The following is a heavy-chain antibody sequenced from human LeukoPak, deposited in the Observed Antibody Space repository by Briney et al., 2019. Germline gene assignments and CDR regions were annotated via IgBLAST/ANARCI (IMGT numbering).Heavy chain of an antibody. V-gene: IGHV4-59*01. CDR2: IYYSGST. D-gene: IGHD6-19*01. J-gene: IGHJ3*02. Sequence: TSETLSLTCTVSGGSISSYYWSWIRQPPGKGLEWIGYIYYSGSTNYNPSLKSRVTISVDTSKNQFSLKLSSVTAADTAVYYCARDPHSSGWVGFGAFDIWGQGTMVTVSS. CDR1: GGSISSYY. CDR3: ARDPHSSGWVGFGAFDI.